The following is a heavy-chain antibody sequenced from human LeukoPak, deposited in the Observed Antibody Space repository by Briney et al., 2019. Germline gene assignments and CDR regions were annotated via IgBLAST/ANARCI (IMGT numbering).Heavy chain of an antibody. CDR3: ARDYFGSPSALDY. J-gene: IGHJ4*02. D-gene: IGHD1-26*01. CDR1: GFTFSDYY. Sequence: SLRLSCAASGFTFSDYYMSWIRQAPGKGLEWVSYISSSGTNIYYADSVKGRFTISRDNAKNSLYLQMNSLRAEDTALYYCARDYFGSPSALDYWGQGTLVTVSS. CDR2: ISSSGTNI. V-gene: IGHV3-11*01.